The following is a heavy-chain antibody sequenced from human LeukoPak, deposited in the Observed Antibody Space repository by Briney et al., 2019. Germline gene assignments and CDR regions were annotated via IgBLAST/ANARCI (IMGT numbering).Heavy chain of an antibody. CDR1: GGSISSSGYY. CDR3: ARGSDYYDSSGLGY. J-gene: IGHJ4*02. V-gene: IGHV4-39*07. D-gene: IGHD3-22*01. CDR2: IHYSGST. Sequence: SETLSLTCTVSGGSISSSGYYWGWIRQPPGKGLEWIGSIHYSGSTYYNPPLNSRVTISIDTSKNQFSLKLSFVTAADTAVCYCARGSDYYDSSGLGYWGQGTLVTVSS.